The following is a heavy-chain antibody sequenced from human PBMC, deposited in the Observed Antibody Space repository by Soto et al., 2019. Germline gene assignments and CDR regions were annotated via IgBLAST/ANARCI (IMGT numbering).Heavy chain of an antibody. V-gene: IGHV3-23*01. CDR3: ANSLLIDILTGYYLGSLDY. CDR2: ISGSGGST. Sequence: PGGSLRLSCAASGFPLSRYAMSWVRQAPGKGLEWVSAISGSGGSTYYADSVKGRFTISRDNSKNTLYLQMNSLRAEDTAVYYCANSLLIDILTGYYLGSLDYWGQGTLVTVSS. J-gene: IGHJ4*02. D-gene: IGHD3-9*01. CDR1: GFPLSRYA.